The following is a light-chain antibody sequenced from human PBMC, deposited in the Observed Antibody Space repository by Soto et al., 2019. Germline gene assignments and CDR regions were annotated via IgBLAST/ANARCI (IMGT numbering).Light chain of an antibody. CDR2: AVN. V-gene: IGLV2-11*01. CDR3: CSYAGSYTWV. CDR1: SSDVGDYNY. Sequence: QSVLTQPRSVSGSPGQSVTISCTGTSSDVGDYNYVSWYQQHPGKAPKLLIYAVNMRPSGVPDCFSGSKSGNTASLTISGLQAEDEADYSCCSYAGSYTWVFGGGTKVTVL. J-gene: IGLJ3*02.